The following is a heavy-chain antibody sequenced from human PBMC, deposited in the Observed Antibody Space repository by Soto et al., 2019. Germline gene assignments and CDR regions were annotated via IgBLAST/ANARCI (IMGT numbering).Heavy chain of an antibody. V-gene: IGHV4-4*02. J-gene: IGHJ4*02. Sequence: SETLSLTCAVSSGSISSSNWWSWVRQPPGKGLEWIGEIYHSGSTNYNPSLKSRVTISVDKSKNQFSLKLSSVTAADTAVYYCARVAGTKTTVTDSFDYWGQGTLVTVSS. CDR3: ARVAGTKTTVTDSFDY. CDR1: SGSISSSNW. CDR2: IYHSGST. D-gene: IGHD4-4*01.